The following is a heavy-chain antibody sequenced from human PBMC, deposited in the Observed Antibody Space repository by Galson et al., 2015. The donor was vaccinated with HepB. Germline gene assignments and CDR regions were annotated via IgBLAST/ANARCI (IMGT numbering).Heavy chain of an antibody. CDR1: GFTFGDYA. J-gene: IGHJ4*02. D-gene: IGHD2-15*01. CDR2: IRSKAYGGTT. CDR3: TRVLSGGSCYPFDY. Sequence: SLRLSCAASGFTFGDYAMSWFRQAPGKGLEWVGFIRSKAYGGTTEYAASVKGRFTISRDDSKSIAYLQMNSLKTEDTAVYYCTRVLSGGSCYPFDYWGQGTLVTVSS. V-gene: IGHV3-49*03.